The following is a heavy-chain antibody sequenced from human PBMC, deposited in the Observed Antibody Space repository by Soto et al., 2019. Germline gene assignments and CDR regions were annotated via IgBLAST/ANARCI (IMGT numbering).Heavy chain of an antibody. J-gene: IGHJ4*02. Sequence: PSETLSLTCTASGGSVSSYYWSWIRQPPGKGLEWIGYIYSSGSTHYNPSLQNRVTISIDTSKNQVSLKVNSVTAADTAVYYCARDHPHSYGVYYFDYWGQGTPVTVSS. CDR3: ARDHPHSYGVYYFDY. CDR1: GGSVSSYY. CDR2: IYSSGST. V-gene: IGHV4-59*02. D-gene: IGHD5-18*01.